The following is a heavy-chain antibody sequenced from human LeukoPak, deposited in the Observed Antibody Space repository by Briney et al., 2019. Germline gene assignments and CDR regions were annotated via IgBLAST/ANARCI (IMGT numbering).Heavy chain of an antibody. CDR2: LYSGGNI. Sequence: GGSLRLSCAASGFTVSSNYMSWVRQAPGKGLEWVSILYSGGNIYYADSVKGRFTVSRDNSKNTLYLQMNNLRAEDSAVYYCARDADTSGYFSFFDRWGQGTLVTVSS. CDR3: ARDADTSGYFSFFDR. J-gene: IGHJ4*02. D-gene: IGHD3-22*01. V-gene: IGHV3-53*01. CDR1: GFTVSSNY.